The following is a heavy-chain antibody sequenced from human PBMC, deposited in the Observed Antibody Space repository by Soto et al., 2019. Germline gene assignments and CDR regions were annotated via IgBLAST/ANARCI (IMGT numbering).Heavy chain of an antibody. Sequence: QVQLVQSGAEVKKPGSSVKVSRKASGGTFSSYAISWVRQAPGQGLEWMGGIIPIFGTANYAQKFQGRVTITADESTSTAYMELSSLRSEDTAVYYCARGPMIVVANDWYFDLWGRGTLVTVSS. CDR3: ARGPMIVVANDWYFDL. CDR2: IIPIFGTA. J-gene: IGHJ2*01. CDR1: GGTFSSYA. D-gene: IGHD3-22*01. V-gene: IGHV1-69*01.